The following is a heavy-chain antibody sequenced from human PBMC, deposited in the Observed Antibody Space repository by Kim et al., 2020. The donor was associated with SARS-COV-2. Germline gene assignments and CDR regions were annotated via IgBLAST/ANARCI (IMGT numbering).Heavy chain of an antibody. J-gene: IGHJ5*02. D-gene: IGHD3-22*01. CDR2: INAGNGNT. Sequence: ASVKVSCKASGYTFTSYAMHWVRQAPGQRLEWMGWINAGNGNTKYSQKFQGRVTITRDTSASTAYMELSSLRSEDTAVYYCARDVYYYDSSGYPNWFDPWGQGTLVTVSS. CDR3: ARDVYYYDSSGYPNWFDP. V-gene: IGHV1-3*01. CDR1: GYTFTSYA.